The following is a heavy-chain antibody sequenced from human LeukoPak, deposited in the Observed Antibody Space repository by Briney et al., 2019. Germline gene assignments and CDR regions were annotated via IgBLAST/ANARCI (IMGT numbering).Heavy chain of an antibody. CDR1: GGSLSGYD. D-gene: IGHD2-15*01. J-gene: IGHJ3*02. CDR3: ARRCRHNSCYSTDAFDI. V-gene: IGHV4-34*01. CDR2: IDQGGSN. Sequence: PSETLSLTCAVYGGSLSGYDWTWIRQPPGKGLEWIGDIDQGGSNKYNPSLKSRLTISVDTSKNQFSLKVSSVTAADTAVYYCARRCRHNSCYSTDAFDIWGQGTIVTVSS.